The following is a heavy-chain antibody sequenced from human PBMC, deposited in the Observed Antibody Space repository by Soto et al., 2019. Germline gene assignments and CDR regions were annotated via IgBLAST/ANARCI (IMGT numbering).Heavy chain of an antibody. CDR3: SRFNYDFWSGYRNYYMDV. CDR2: IYYSGST. Sequence: SETLSLTCTVSGGSVSSGSYYWSWIRQPPGKGLEWIGYIYYSGSTNYNPSLKSRVTISVDTSKNQFSLKLSSVTAADTAVYYCSRFNYDFWSGYRNYYMDVWGKGTTVTVSS. D-gene: IGHD3-3*01. CDR1: GGSVSSGSYY. V-gene: IGHV4-61*01. J-gene: IGHJ6*03.